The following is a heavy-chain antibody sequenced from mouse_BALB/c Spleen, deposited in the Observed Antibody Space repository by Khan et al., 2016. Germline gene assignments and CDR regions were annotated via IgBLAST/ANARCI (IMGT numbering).Heavy chain of an antibody. CDR2: INPSTGYT. V-gene: IGHV1-7*01. J-gene: IGHJ2*01. CDR3: ANGNYFDY. D-gene: IGHD2-1*01. Sequence: QVQLQQSGAELAKPGASVKMSCKASGYTFTSYWMHWVQQRPGQGLEWIGYINPSTGYTEYNQKFKDKATLTADKSSSTAYMQLRSLTSEDSAVYDCANGNYFDYWGQGTTLTVSS. CDR1: GYTFTSYW.